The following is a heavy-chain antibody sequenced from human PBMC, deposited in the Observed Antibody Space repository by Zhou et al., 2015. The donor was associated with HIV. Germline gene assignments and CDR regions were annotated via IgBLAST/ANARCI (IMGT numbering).Heavy chain of an antibody. J-gene: IGHJ4*02. CDR3: ARDLAGGVQLWAYFDY. CDR1: GYTFRTAG. D-gene: IGHD5-18*01. CDR2: ISTYNGKK. Sequence: QVQLVQSGGELKRPGSSVKISCKASGYTFRTAGISWVRQAPGQGLDWMGWISTYNGKKQYTRMFQGRVTMTTDASTNTAYLELKNLKSADTAVYYCARDLAGGVQLWAYFDYWGQGTLVTVSS. V-gene: IGHV1-18*04.